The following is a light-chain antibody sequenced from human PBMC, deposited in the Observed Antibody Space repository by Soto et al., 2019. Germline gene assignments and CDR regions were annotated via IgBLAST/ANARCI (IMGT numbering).Light chain of an antibody. J-gene: IGKJ1*01. CDR2: WAS. CDR1: QSILHSSNNKIC. CDR3: QQYYSITWA. V-gene: IGKV4-1*01. Sequence: DIVMTQSPDSLALSLGERATINCKSSQSILHSSNNKICLAWYQQKPGQPPKVLIYWASNRESGVPDRFSRSGPGTDFTLTTSSLQAEDVAVYYRQQYYSITWAFGQGTKVDIK.